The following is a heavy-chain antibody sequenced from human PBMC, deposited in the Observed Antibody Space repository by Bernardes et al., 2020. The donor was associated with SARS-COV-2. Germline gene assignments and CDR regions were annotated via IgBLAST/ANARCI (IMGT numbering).Heavy chain of an antibody. CDR1: GYTFTGYY. V-gene: IGHV1-2*02. D-gene: IGHD3-3*01. CDR3: ARGAPRFMGDSYYAMDI. Sequence: ASVKVSCKASGYTFTGYYFHWVRQAPGQGLEWVGWINPYSDATNYAQKFQGRVTMTRDTSTNTAYMELSGLTSDDTAVYYCARGAPRFMGDSYYAMDIWGQGTTVTVSS. J-gene: IGHJ6*02. CDR2: INPYSDAT.